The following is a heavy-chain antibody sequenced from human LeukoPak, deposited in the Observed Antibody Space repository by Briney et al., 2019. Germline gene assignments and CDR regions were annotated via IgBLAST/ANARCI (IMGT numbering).Heavy chain of an antibody. CDR1: RFTFSSYG. Sequence: PGGSLRLSCAASRFTFSSYGMHWVRQAPGKGLEWVAVIWYDGSNKYYADSVKGRFTISRDNSKNTLYLLMNSLRAEDTAVYYCAREKSNCPDYWVQGTLVTVSS. D-gene: IGHD4-11*01. J-gene: IGHJ4*02. CDR3: AREKSNCPDY. CDR2: IWYDGSNK. V-gene: IGHV3-33*01.